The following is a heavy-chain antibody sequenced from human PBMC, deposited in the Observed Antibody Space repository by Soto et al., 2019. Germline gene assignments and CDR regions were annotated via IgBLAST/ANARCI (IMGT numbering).Heavy chain of an antibody. CDR1: GASISYGGFS. Sequence: SETLSLTCTVSGASISYGGFSWSWIRQSPGKGLEWIGYISHLENTYLHPSFKSRLTMSIDRTRNQFSLKLSSVTAADMAVYYCARGGGYDSYDYWGQGVLVTVSS. V-gene: IGHV4-30-2*06. CDR3: ARGGGYDSYDY. CDR2: ISHLENT. J-gene: IGHJ4*02. D-gene: IGHD5-12*01.